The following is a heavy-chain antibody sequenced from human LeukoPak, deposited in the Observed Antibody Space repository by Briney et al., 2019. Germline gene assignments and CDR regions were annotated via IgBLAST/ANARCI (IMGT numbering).Heavy chain of an antibody. CDR3: ARVGPVRYYGSGSYYKT. Sequence: PSETLSLTCTVSGGSISSYYWSWIRQPAGKGLEWIGRIYTSGSTNYNPSLKSRVTMSVDTSKNQFSLKLSSVTAADTAVYYCARVGPVRYYGSGSYYKTWGQGTLVTVSS. CDR2: IYTSGST. D-gene: IGHD3-10*01. V-gene: IGHV4-4*07. J-gene: IGHJ5*02. CDR1: GGSISSYY.